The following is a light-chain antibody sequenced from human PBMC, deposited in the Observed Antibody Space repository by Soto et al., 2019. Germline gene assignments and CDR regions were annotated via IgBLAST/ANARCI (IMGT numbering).Light chain of an antibody. CDR1: QDINHY. Sequence: DVLMTQSPSSLSASVGDRVTITCQASQDINHYLNWYQQKPGKAPKLLSYDASNLETGVPLRFSGSGSGTEFTFTISSLQPEDIATYFCQQCDNLPYTFGQGTKLEMK. J-gene: IGKJ2*01. CDR3: QQCDNLPYT. V-gene: IGKV1-33*01. CDR2: DAS.